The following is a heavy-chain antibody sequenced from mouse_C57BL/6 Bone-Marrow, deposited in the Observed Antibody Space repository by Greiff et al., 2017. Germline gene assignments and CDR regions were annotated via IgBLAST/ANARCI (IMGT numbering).Heavy chain of an antibody. CDR2: ISDGGSYT. D-gene: IGHD6-1*01. CDR1: GFTFSSYA. V-gene: IGHV5-4*03. CDR3: ARGLTTLFAY. J-gene: IGHJ3*01. Sequence: EVKLQESGGGLVKPGGSLKLSCAASGFTFSSYAMSWVRQTPEKRLEWVATISDGGSYTYYPDNVNGLFTISRDNAKIHLYLQMSHLKSENTARYYCARGLTTLFAYWGQGTLVTVSA.